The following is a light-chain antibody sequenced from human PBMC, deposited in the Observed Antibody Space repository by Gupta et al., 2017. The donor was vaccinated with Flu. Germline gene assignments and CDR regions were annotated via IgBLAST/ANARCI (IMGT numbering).Light chain of an antibody. Sequence: PDTLSMSPGETATLSSGASLIIYSNSAWYQQKAGQAPRLLMSAASTRASGVPARFSGSGSGADYTLTISILHSEDFAIYYCQRYVQWPYTFGQGTKVEIK. CDR2: AAS. J-gene: IGKJ2*01. V-gene: IGKV3-15*01. CDR1: LIIYSN. CDR3: QRYVQWPYT.